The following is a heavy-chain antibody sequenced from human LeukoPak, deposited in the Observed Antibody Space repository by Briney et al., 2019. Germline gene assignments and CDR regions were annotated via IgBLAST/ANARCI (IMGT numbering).Heavy chain of an antibody. CDR1: GFPFNSHG. Sequence: GRSLRLSCAASGFPFNSHGMHWVRQAPGKGLEWLAVISYEGSKQYYADSVKGRFTISRDNSENMVYLQMNSLRPEDTAVYYCAKSPSSWKFDDWGQGTLVTVSS. CDR2: ISYEGSKQ. V-gene: IGHV3-30*18. CDR3: AKSPSSWKFDD. D-gene: IGHD6-13*01. J-gene: IGHJ4*02.